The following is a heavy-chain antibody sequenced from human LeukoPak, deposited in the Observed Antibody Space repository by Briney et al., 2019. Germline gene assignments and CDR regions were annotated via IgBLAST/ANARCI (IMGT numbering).Heavy chain of an antibody. D-gene: IGHD5-12*01. Sequence: GGSLRLSCAASSGFTFSSYSMNWVRQAPGKGLEWVSSITSSSTYIYYVDSVKGRFTISRDNAKNSLYLQMNSLRAEDTAVYYCARDLRGYDSSWFDPWGQGTLVTVSS. CDR1: GFTFSSYS. J-gene: IGHJ5*02. CDR2: ITSSSTYI. V-gene: IGHV3-21*01. CDR3: ARDLRGYDSSWFDP.